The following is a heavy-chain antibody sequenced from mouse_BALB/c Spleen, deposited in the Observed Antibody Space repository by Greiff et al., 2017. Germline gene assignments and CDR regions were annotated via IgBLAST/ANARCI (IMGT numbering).Heavy chain of an antibody. CDR2: IWAGGST. V-gene: IGHV2-9*02. Sequence: VQRVESGPGLVAPSQSLSITCTVSGFSLTSYGVHWVRQPPGKGLEWLGVIWAGGSTNYNSALMSRLSISKDNSKSQVFLKMNSLQTDDTAMYYCARELRRAWFAYWGQGTLVTVSA. CDR1: GFSLTSYG. D-gene: IGHD2-4*01. J-gene: IGHJ3*01. CDR3: ARELRRAWFAY.